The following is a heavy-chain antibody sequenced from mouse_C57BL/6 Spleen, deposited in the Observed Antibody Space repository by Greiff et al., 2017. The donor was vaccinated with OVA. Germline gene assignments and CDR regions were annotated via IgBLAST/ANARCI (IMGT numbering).Heavy chain of an antibody. V-gene: IGHV14-3*01. J-gene: IGHJ4*01. CDR2: IDPANGNT. CDR3: ARGDYGYEDAMDY. CDR1: GFNIKNTY. Sequence: EVKLEESVAELVRPGASVKLSCTASGFNIKNTYMHWVKQRPEQGLEWIGRIDPANGNTKYAPKFQGKATITADTSSNTAYLQLSSLTSEDTAIYYCARGDYGYEDAMDYWGQGTSVTVSS. D-gene: IGHD2-2*01.